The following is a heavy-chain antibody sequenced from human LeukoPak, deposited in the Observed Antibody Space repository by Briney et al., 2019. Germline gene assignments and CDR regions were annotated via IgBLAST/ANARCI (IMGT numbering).Heavy chain of an antibody. J-gene: IGHJ5*02. V-gene: IGHV1-18*04. CDR2: ISAYNGNT. CDR3: AREQDGVYWFDP. D-gene: IGHD2-8*01. CDR1: GYTFTCYY. Sequence: ASVKVSCKASGYTFTCYYMHWVRQAPGQGLEWMGWISAYNGNTNYAQKLQGRVTMTTDTSTSTAYMELRSLRSDDTAVYYCAREQDGVYWFDPWGQGTLVTVSS.